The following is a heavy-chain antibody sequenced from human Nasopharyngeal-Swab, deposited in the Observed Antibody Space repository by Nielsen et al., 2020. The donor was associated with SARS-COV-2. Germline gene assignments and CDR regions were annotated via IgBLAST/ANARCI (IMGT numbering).Heavy chain of an antibody. D-gene: IGHD3-3*01. Sequence: GESLKISCAASGFTFSSYGMHWVRQAPGKGLEWVAIIWYDGSNKYYADSVKGRFTISRDNSKNTLYLQMNSLRAEDTAVYYCARVPYDFWSGYPHYFDYWGQGTLVTVSS. V-gene: IGHV3-33*01. J-gene: IGHJ4*02. CDR3: ARVPYDFWSGYPHYFDY. CDR1: GFTFSSYG. CDR2: IWYDGSNK.